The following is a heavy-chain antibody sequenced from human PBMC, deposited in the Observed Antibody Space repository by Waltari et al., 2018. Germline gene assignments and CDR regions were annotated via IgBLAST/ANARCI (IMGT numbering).Heavy chain of an antibody. CDR1: GYTFTSYA. Sequence: QVQLVQSGAEVKKPWASVKVSCKASGYTFTSYAMHWVRQAPGQRLEWMGWINAGNGNTKYSQKFQGRVTITRDTSASTAYMELSSLRSEDTAVYYCARDVDTAMVPSYGIDVWGQGTTVTVSS. D-gene: IGHD5-18*01. J-gene: IGHJ6*02. V-gene: IGHV1-3*01. CDR2: INAGNGNT. CDR3: ARDVDTAMVPSYGIDV.